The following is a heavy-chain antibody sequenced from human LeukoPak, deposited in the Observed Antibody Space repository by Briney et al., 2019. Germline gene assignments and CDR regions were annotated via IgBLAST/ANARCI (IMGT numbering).Heavy chain of an antibody. Sequence: VKPSETLSLTCTVSGGSVSSGSYYWSWIRQPPGKGLEWIGYIYYSGSTNYNPSLKSRVTISVDTSKNQFSLKLSSVTAADTAVYYCARAGVTMVRGVIPFDPWGQGTLVTVSS. J-gene: IGHJ5*02. D-gene: IGHD3-10*01. V-gene: IGHV4-61*01. CDR1: GGSVSSGSYY. CDR2: IYYSGST. CDR3: ARAGVTMVRGVIPFDP.